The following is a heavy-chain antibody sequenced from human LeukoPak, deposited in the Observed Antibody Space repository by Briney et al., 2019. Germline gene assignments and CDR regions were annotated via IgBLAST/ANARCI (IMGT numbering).Heavy chain of an antibody. D-gene: IGHD3-10*01. CDR3: AREEGSFWPSASELWFGELSLRYYYYGMDV. V-gene: IGHV3-30-3*01. CDR2: ISYDGSNK. CDR1: GFTFSSYA. J-gene: IGHJ6*02. Sequence: GRSLRLSCAASGFTFSSYAMHWVRQAPGKGLEWVAVISYDGSNKYYADSVKGRFTISRDNSKNTLYLQMNSLRAEDTAVYYCAREEGSFWPSASELWFGELSLRYYYYGMDVWGQGTTVTVSS.